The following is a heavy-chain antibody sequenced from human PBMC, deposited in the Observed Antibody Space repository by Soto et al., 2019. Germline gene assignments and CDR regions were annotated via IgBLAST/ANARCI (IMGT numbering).Heavy chain of an antibody. D-gene: IGHD4-17*01. V-gene: IGHV3-23*01. CDR2: ISASGAST. J-gene: IGHJ4*02. CDR3: AKDRPWGTVTTFGDF. Sequence: EVQLLESGGGLVQPGGSLRLSCATSGFTFSSYAMSWVRQAPGKGLEWVSGISASGASTYFADSSKGRFTISRDNSKNTIYLQMNSLRAEDTALYYCAKDRPWGTVTTFGDFWGQGTLVTVSS. CDR1: GFTFSSYA.